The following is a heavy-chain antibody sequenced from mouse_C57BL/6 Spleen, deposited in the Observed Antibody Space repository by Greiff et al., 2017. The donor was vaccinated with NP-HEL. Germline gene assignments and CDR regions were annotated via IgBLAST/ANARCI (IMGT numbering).Heavy chain of an antibody. CDR2: IYPGSGST. J-gene: IGHJ3*01. V-gene: IGHV1-55*01. D-gene: IGHD2-3*01. CDR1: GYTFTSYW. CDR3: ARHDGYLAWFAY. Sequence: QVQLKQPGAELVKPGASVKMSCKASGYTFTSYWITWVKQRPGQGLEWIGDIYPGSGSTNYNEKFKSKATLTVDTSSSTAYMQLSSLTSEDSAVYYCARHDGYLAWFAYWGQGTLVTVSA.